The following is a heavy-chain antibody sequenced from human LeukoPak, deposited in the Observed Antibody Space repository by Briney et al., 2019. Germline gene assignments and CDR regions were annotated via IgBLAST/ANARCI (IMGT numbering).Heavy chain of an antibody. Sequence: SQTLSLTCTVSGGSISSGSYYWSWIRQPAGKGLEWIGRIYTSGSTNYNPSLKSRVTISVDTSKNQFSLKLSSVTAADTAVYYCARATAPITIFGVVIDPVDAFDIWGQGTMVTVSS. V-gene: IGHV4-61*02. CDR2: IYTSGST. CDR3: ARATAPITIFGVVIDPVDAFDI. J-gene: IGHJ3*02. D-gene: IGHD3-3*01. CDR1: GGSISSGSYY.